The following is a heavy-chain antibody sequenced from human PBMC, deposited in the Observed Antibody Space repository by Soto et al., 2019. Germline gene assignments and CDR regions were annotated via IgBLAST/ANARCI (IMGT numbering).Heavy chain of an antibody. Sequence: SETLSLTCGVSGGSLSGYYWTWIRQPPGKGLEWTGEINQSGSTNYHPSLKSRVTISVDTSKIQFSLKLNSVTAADTAVYYCARVNYDILTGYYIDYWGQGTLVTVSS. CDR2: INQSGST. D-gene: IGHD3-9*01. CDR1: GGSLSGYY. CDR3: ARVNYDILTGYYIDY. V-gene: IGHV4-34*01. J-gene: IGHJ4*02.